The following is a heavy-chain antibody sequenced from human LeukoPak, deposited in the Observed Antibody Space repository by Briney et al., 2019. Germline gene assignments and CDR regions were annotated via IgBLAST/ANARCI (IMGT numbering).Heavy chain of an antibody. CDR2: SSSSSSYI. Sequence: GGSLRLSCAASGFTFSSYSMNWVRQAPGKGLEWISSSSSSSSYIYYADSVRGRFTISRDNAKNSLYLQMNSLRAEDTAVYYCARDGTVTKEDAFDIWGQGTMVTVSS. V-gene: IGHV3-21*01. D-gene: IGHD4-17*01. CDR1: GFTFSSYS. CDR3: ARDGTVTKEDAFDI. J-gene: IGHJ3*02.